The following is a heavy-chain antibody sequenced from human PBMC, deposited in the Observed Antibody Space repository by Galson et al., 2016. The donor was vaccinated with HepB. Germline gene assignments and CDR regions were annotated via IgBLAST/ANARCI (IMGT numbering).Heavy chain of an antibody. D-gene: IGHD6-13*01. V-gene: IGHV4-59*01. CDR3: ARDRGSAAGFDY. CDR1: GGSISNYY. CDR2: IYYSGST. J-gene: IGHJ4*02. Sequence: ETLSLTCAVSGGSISNYYWSWIRQPPGKGLEWIAYIYYSGSTNQNPSLKSRVTTSVDTSKNQFSLQLRSVTAADTAVYYCARDRGSAAGFDYWGQGTLVTVSS.